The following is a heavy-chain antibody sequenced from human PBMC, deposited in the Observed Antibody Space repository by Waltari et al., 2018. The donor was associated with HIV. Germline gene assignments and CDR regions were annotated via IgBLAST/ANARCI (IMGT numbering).Heavy chain of an antibody. CDR1: GFTFSSYA. D-gene: IGHD7-27*01. Sequence: EVQLLESGGGLVQPGGSLRLSCAASGFTFSSYAMSWVRQAPGKGLEWVSAISGSGGSTYYADSVKGRFTISRDNSKNTLYLQMNSLRAEDTAVYYCAKSEPDWGYYYYGMDVWGQGTTVTVSS. J-gene: IGHJ6*02. CDR3: AKSEPDWGYYYYGMDV. V-gene: IGHV3-23*01. CDR2: ISGSGGST.